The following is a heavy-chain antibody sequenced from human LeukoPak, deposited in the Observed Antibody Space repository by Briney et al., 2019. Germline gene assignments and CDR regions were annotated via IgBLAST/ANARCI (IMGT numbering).Heavy chain of an antibody. J-gene: IGHJ6*02. Sequence: PGGSLRLSCAASGFTFDDYAMHWVRQASGKGLEWVSGISWNSGSIGYVDSVKGRFTISRDNAKNSLYLQMNSLRAEDTAVYYCARDRGYSYGYGMVYYYYGMDVWGQGTTVTVSS. D-gene: IGHD5-18*01. CDR2: ISWNSGSI. V-gene: IGHV3-9*01. CDR1: GFTFDDYA. CDR3: ARDRGYSYGYGMVYYYYGMDV.